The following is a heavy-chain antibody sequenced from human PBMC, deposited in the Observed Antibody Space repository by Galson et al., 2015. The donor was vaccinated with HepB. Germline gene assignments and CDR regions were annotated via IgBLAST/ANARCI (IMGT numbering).Heavy chain of an antibody. CDR3: VKEDILSGFSVGSFHV. V-gene: IGHV3-64D*06. Sequence: SLRLSCAASGFNFNYYAMHWVRQAPGRGLEYISGITNDGVGTNYADSVNGRFTISRDNARKSLNLQVTSLRPVDTALYYCVKEDILSGFSVGSFHVWGQGTMVTVSS. D-gene: IGHD3-9*01. CDR2: ITNDGVGT. CDR1: GFNFNYYA. J-gene: IGHJ3*01.